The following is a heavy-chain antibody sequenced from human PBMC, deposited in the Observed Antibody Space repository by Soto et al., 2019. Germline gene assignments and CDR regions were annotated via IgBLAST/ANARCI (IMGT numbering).Heavy chain of an antibody. CDR3: ARVIWSGHLTSDL. Sequence: EVLVVESGGGLVQPGGSLRLSCAASGFTFSSNSMNWVRQAPGKGLEWISYISSSSTIYADSVKGRFTISRDNAKNSLYLQMNSLRDEDTAVYYCARVIWSGHLTSDLWGQGTLVTVSS. CDR1: GFTFSSNS. D-gene: IGHD3-3*01. J-gene: IGHJ5*02. V-gene: IGHV3-48*02. CDR2: ISSSSTI.